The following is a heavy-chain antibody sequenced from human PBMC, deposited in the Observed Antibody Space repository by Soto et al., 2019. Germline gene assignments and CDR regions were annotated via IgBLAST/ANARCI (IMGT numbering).Heavy chain of an antibody. Sequence: QVQLQESGPGLVKPSQTLSLTCTVSGGSISSGDYYWSWIRQPPGKGLEWIGYIYYSGSTYYNPSLRRRVTISVDTSKNHFSLKLSSVTAADTAVYYCARVVYITSKRFLARWFDPWGQGTLVTVSS. CDR2: IYYSGST. V-gene: IGHV4-30-4*01. CDR3: ARVVYITSKRFLARWFDP. J-gene: IGHJ5*02. CDR1: GGSISSGDYY. D-gene: IGHD3-3*01.